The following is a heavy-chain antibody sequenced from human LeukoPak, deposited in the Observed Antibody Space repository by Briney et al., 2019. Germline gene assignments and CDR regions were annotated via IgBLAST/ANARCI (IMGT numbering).Heavy chain of an antibody. D-gene: IGHD1-26*01. V-gene: IGHV3-33*01. CDR2: IWYDGSNK. J-gene: IGHJ4*02. CDR1: GFTFSSYG. CDR3: ARDSLMGAYFDY. Sequence: GGSLRLSCAASGFTFSSYGMHWVRHAPGKGLEWVAVIWYDGSNKYYADSVKGRFTISRDNSKNTLYLQMNSLRAEDTAVYYCARDSLMGAYFDYWGQGTLVTVSS.